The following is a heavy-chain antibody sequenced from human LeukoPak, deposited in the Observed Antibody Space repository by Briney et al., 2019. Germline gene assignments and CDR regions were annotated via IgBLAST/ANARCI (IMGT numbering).Heavy chain of an antibody. Sequence: PSETLSLTCTVSGGSISSSIYYWGWIRQPPGKGLEWIGHIYRSGSTYYNPSLKSRVTISVDTSNNHFSLKLSSVTAADTAVYYCTRVNWVIDYWGQGTLVIVSS. D-gene: IGHD1-1*01. CDR1: GGSISSSIYY. V-gene: IGHV4-39*07. CDR3: TRVNWVIDY. J-gene: IGHJ4*02. CDR2: IYRSGST.